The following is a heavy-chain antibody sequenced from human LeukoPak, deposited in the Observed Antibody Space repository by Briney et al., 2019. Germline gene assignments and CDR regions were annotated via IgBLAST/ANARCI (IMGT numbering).Heavy chain of an antibody. CDR2: INSDGSST. J-gene: IGHJ4*02. CDR1: EFTFGRYA. Sequence: GGSLRLSCAASEFTFGRYAMNWVRQAPGKGLVWVSHINSDGSSTSYADSVKGRFTISRDNAKNTLYLQMNSLRAEDTAVYYCAREVPAARSSYFDYWGQGTLVTVSS. V-gene: IGHV3-74*01. D-gene: IGHD2-2*01. CDR3: AREVPAARSSYFDY.